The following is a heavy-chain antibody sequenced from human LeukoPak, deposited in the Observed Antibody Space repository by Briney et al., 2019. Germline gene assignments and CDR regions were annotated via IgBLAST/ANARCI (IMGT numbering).Heavy chain of an antibody. Sequence: PGGSLRLSCAASGFTFSSYAMSWVRQAPGKGLEWVARINSDGSTINHADSVRGRFTISRDNAENTLYLQMSSLRAEDTAIYFCARAAYYRFDYWGQGTLVTVSS. CDR3: ARAAYYRFDY. J-gene: IGHJ4*02. D-gene: IGHD1-26*01. CDR2: INSDGSTI. V-gene: IGHV3-74*01. CDR1: GFTFSSYA.